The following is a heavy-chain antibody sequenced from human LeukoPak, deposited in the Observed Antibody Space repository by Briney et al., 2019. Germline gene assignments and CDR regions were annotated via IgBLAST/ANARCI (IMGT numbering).Heavy chain of an antibody. D-gene: IGHD3-22*01. Sequence: GESLKISCKGSGYRVNAYWIAWVRQMPGKGLEWMGIIYPDDSDTRYSPSFQGQVTISADKSVRTAYLQWSSLKASDTAMYYCARHVDSSAYTFEYWGQGTLVTVSS. V-gene: IGHV5-51*01. CDR1: GYRVNAYW. CDR2: IYPDDSDT. J-gene: IGHJ4*02. CDR3: ARHVDSSAYTFEY.